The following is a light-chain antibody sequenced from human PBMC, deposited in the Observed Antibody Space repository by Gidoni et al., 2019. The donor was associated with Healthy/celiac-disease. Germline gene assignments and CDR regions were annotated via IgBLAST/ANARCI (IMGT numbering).Light chain of an antibody. Sequence: DIVMTQSPLSLLATPGEPASISCRSSQSLLHSNGYNYLDWYLQKPGQSPQLLIYWGSNRASGVPDRFSGSGSGTDFTLKISRVEADDVGVYYCMQAIQTPRTFGQGTKVEIK. J-gene: IGKJ1*01. CDR3: MQAIQTPRT. CDR2: WGS. CDR1: QSLLHSNGYNY. V-gene: IGKV2-28*01.